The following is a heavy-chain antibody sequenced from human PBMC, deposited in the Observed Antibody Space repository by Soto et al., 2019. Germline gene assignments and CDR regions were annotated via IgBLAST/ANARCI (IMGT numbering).Heavy chain of an antibody. V-gene: IGHV1-69*06. J-gene: IGHJ6*02. CDR3: ARGVVPAAGAAPHYFHYGVDV. D-gene: IGHD2-2*01. CDR1: GDTFKKFA. Sequence: QVQLVQSGPEVKKPGSSVKVSCKTSGDTFKKFAISWVLQAPGQGPEWMGGIIPMFGTTKYTQKFQGRVTFTADKSTGTAYMELTSLMSEDTATYFCARGVVPAAGAAPHYFHYGVDVWGQGTTVTVSS. CDR2: IIPMFGTT.